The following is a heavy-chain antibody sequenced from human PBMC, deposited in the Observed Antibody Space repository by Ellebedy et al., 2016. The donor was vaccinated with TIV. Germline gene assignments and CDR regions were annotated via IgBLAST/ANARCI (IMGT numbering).Heavy chain of an antibody. J-gene: IGHJ4*02. D-gene: IGHD5-12*01. V-gene: IGHV3-23*01. Sequence: PGGSLRLSCAASGFTFSSYAMSWVRQAPGKGLEWVSAISGSGGSTYYADSVKGRFIISRDNSKNTLYLQVNSLRAEDTAVYYCAREPRGYIDYWGQGTLVTVSS. CDR2: ISGSGGST. CDR3: AREPRGYIDY. CDR1: GFTFSSYA.